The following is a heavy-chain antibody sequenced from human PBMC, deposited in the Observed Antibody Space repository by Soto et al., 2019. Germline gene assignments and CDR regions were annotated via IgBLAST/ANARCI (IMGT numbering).Heavy chain of an antibody. Sequence: PSETLSLTGAVYGGCFSGYYWSWIRQPPGKGLEWIGEINHSGSTNYNLSLKSRVTISVDTSKNQFSLKLSSVTAADTAVYYCARSRGRGIDYWGQGTLVTVSS. D-gene: IGHD3-16*01. J-gene: IGHJ4*02. CDR3: ARSRGRGIDY. CDR2: INHSGST. CDR1: GGCFSGYY. V-gene: IGHV4-34*01.